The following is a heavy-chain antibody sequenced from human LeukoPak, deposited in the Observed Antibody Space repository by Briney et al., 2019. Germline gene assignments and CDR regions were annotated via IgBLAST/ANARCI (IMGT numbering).Heavy chain of an antibody. CDR2: IKYDGSAT. D-gene: IGHD2-2*03. CDR3: AMDINGDLFHV. V-gene: IGHV3-74*01. CDR1: EFSSSSYW. Sequence: PGGSLRLSCVGSEFSSSSYWMHWVRQAPEKGLEWVSSIKYDGSATTFADSVKGRFSISTDSAKNTAYLQMNSLRVEDTAIYYCAMDINGDLFHVWGQGTLVTVSS. J-gene: IGHJ4*02.